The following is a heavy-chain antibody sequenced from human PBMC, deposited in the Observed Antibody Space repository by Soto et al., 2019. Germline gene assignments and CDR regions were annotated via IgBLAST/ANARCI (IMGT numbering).Heavy chain of an antibody. V-gene: IGHV4-59*01. CDR2: VYHTGRT. CDR3: ARDDTTGLLEF. J-gene: IGHJ4*02. CDR1: TDSMRTYS. Sequence: QVQLQESGPGLVRPAETLSLICSVSTDSMRTYSWTWIRQSPGKGLEWIGYVYHTGRTEYNPSLESRVTISIDMSKKQFSLQLTSVTAADTPVYFCARDDTTGLLEFWGQGTLVTVSS.